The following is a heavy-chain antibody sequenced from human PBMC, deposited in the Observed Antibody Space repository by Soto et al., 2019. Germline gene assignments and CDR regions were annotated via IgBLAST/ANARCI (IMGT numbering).Heavy chain of an antibody. D-gene: IGHD2-15*01. Sequence: EVQLVESGGGLVKPGGSLRLSCAASGFTFRSYSMNWVRQAPGKGLEWVSSISSSSSYIYYADSVTGRFPISREKALHSLYLQRNSLRAKDAAVLYCSGASGHDFSGGSGYDLDPWGQGALVTVSS. CDR1: GFTFRSYS. V-gene: IGHV3-21*01. CDR2: ISSSSSYI. J-gene: IGHJ5*02. CDR3: SGASGHDFSGGSGYDLDP.